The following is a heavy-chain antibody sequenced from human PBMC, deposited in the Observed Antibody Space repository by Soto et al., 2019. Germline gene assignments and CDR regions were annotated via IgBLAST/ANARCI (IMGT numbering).Heavy chain of an antibody. CDR2: IFYDGYT. V-gene: IGHV4-39*01. CDR3: ARLQAAVPHY. J-gene: IGHJ4*02. D-gene: IGHD6-13*01. Sequence: QVQLQESGPGLVMPSETLSLTCTVSGDSISGSPYFWGWIRQPPGKRLEWIGSIFYDGYTVYTPSLXXRVPISVHTSKNQFSLTLTSVAAADTAIYFCARLQAAVPHYWGQGILVTVSS. CDR1: GDSISGSPYF.